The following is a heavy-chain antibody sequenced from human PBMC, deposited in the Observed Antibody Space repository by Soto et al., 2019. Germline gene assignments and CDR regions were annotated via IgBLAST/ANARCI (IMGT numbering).Heavy chain of an antibody. V-gene: IGHV4-61*01. CDR2: IYYSGST. CDR3: ARDLRITGNQSYGMDV. D-gene: IGHD1-20*01. CDR1: GGSVSSGSYY. Sequence: SETLSLTCTVSGGSVSSGSYYWSWIRQPPGKGLEWIGYIYYSGSTNYNPSLKSRVTISVDTSKNQFSLKLSSVTAADTAVYYCARDLRITGNQSYGMDVWGQGTTVTVSS. J-gene: IGHJ6*02.